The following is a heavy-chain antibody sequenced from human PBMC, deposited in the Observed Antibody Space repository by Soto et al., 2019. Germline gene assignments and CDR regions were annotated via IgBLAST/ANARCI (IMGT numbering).Heavy chain of an antibody. CDR1: GFNVSSNY. CDR3: ATEGIAARLVY. D-gene: IGHD6-6*01. J-gene: IGHJ4*02. CDR2: IYSGGST. V-gene: IGHV3-53*01. Sequence: TGGSLRLSWAASGFNVSSNYMSWVRQAPGKGLEWVSVIYSGGSTYYADSVKGRFTISRDNSKNTLYLQMNSLRAEDTAVYYCATEGIAARLVYWGQGTLVTVSS.